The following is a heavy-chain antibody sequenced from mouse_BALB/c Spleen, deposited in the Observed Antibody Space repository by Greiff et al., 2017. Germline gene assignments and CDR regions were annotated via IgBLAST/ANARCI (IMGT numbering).Heavy chain of an antibody. CDR3: ARDHDDGPFAY. J-gene: IGHJ3*01. V-gene: IGHV5-15*02. D-gene: IGHD2-3*01. CDR1: GFTFSDYG. Sequence: EVKLMESGGGLVQPGGSRKLSCAASGFTFSDYGMAWVRQAPGKGPEWVAFISNLAYSIYYADTVTGRFTISRENAKNTLYLEMSSLRSEDTAMYYCARDHDDGPFAYWGQGTLVTVSA. CDR2: ISNLAYSI.